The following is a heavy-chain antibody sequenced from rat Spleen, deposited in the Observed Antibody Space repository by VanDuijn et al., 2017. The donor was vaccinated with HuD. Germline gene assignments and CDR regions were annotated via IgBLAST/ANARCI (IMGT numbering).Heavy chain of an antibody. Sequence: QVQLKESGPGLVQPSQTLSLTCTVSGFSLTSYHVSWVRQSPGKGLEWMGVIWTGGKTANNSLLKSRLNISRDTSKSQVFLKMNSLQTEDTATYYGARVGYSSYVRYFDYWGHGVMVTVSS. CDR3: ARVGYSSYVRYFDY. CDR2: IWTGGKT. V-gene: IGHV2-43*01. CDR1: GFSLTSYH. D-gene: IGHD1-2*01. J-gene: IGHJ2*01.